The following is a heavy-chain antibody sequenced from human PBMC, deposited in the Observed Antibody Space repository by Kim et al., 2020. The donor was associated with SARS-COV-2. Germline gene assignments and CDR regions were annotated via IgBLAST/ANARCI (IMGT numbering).Heavy chain of an antibody. Sequence: ADSVKGRFTTSRDNAKNSLYLQMNSLRAEDTAVYYCARDRGSSWYGYGMDVWGQGTTVTVSS. D-gene: IGHD6-13*01. V-gene: IGHV3-11*04. J-gene: IGHJ6*02. CDR3: ARDRGSSWYGYGMDV.